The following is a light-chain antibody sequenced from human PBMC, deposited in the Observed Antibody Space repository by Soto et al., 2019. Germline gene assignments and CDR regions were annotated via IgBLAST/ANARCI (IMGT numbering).Light chain of an antibody. Sequence: QSALTQPASVSGSPGQSITISCTGTSSDVGLYNLVSWYQHLPGKAPKLIMYEVNERTSGISDRFSGSKSGNTASRTISGLQDEDEADYYCCSYVGSSILMFGGGTKLAVL. CDR3: CSYVGSSILM. V-gene: IGLV2-23*02. CDR2: EVN. J-gene: IGLJ3*02. CDR1: SSDVGLYNL.